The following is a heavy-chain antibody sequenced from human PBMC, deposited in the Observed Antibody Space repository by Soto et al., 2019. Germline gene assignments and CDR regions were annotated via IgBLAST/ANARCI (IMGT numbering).Heavy chain of an antibody. CDR2: IYWDDDK. J-gene: IGHJ3*02. V-gene: IGHV2-5*02. Sequence: QITLKESGPTLVKPTQTLTLTCTFSGFSLSTSGVGVGWIRQPPGKALEWLALIYWDDDKRYSPSLKSRLTITKDTSKNQVVLTMTNMDPVDTATYYCAHFSSAHKAVATNDAFDIWGQGTMVTVSS. D-gene: IGHD5-12*01. CDR3: AHFSSAHKAVATNDAFDI. CDR1: GFSLSTSGVG.